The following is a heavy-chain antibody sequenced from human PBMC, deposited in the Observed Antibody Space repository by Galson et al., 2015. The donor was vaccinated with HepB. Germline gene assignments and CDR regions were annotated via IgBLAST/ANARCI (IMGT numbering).Heavy chain of an antibody. J-gene: IGHJ4*02. D-gene: IGHD5-18*01. Sequence: SLRLSCAASGFIFSTYSMNWVRQAPGKGLEWVSSISISTTYMFYADSVKGRFTISRDNAKNSLYLQMNSLRAEDTAVYYCAREGYGHQDHDCWGQGTLVTVSS. CDR3: AREGYGHQDHDC. V-gene: IGHV3-21*01. CDR1: GFIFSTYS. CDR2: ISISTTYM.